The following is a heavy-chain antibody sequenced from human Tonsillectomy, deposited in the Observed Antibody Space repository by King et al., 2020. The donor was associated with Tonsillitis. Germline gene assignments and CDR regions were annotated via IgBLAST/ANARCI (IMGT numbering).Heavy chain of an antibody. CDR1: GYSFTSYW. Sequence: VQLVQSGAEVKKPGESLKISCKGSGYSFTSYWIGWVRQMPGKGLEWRGIIYPGDSHIRYSPSFQGQVTISADKSISTAYLQWSSLKASDTAVYYCARNPSGSYSWFDPWGQGTLVTVSS. V-gene: IGHV5-51*01. J-gene: IGHJ5*02. CDR2: IYPGDSHI. CDR3: ARNPSGSYSWFDP. D-gene: IGHD3-10*01.